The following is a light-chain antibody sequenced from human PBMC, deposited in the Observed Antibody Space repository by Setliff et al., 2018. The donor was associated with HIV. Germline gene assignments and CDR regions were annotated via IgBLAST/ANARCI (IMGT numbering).Light chain of an antibody. Sequence: QSVLTQPPSVSGAPGQRVTISCTGSSSNIGAGYDVHWYQQLPGTAPKLLIYYNTNRPSGVPDRFSGSKSGTSASLAIAGLQAEDEADYYCQSYDSSLSGATIFGGGTKVTVL. V-gene: IGLV1-40*01. CDR2: YNT. CDR3: QSYDSSLSGATI. CDR1: SSNIGAGYD. J-gene: IGLJ2*01.